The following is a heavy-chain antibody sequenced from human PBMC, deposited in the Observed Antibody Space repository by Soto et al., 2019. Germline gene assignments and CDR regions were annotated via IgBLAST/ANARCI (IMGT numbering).Heavy chain of an antibody. D-gene: IGHD2-8*02. V-gene: IGHV4-59*01. CDR1: GDSISSSY. CDR3: SRDLGSVLYD. J-gene: IGHJ4*02. Sequence: LSLTCTLSGDSISSSYLTGIRQPPGKGLEWIGYGHYSGSSKYNPALKSRVSISVDTSKNQFSLKLSSVTAADTALYYCSRDLGSVLYDWGQGTLVRVS. CDR2: GHYSGSS.